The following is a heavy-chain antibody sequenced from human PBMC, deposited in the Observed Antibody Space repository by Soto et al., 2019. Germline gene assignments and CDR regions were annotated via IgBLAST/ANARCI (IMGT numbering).Heavy chain of an antibody. Sequence: ASVKVSFKASEGTFSSYAISWVRQAPGQGLEWMGGIIPIFGTANYAQKFQGRVTITADESTSTAYKELSSLRSEDTAVYYCARDRPPYYYDTVGAFDIWGQGTMATVSS. V-gene: IGHV1-69*13. CDR2: IIPIFGTA. CDR1: EGTFSSYA. J-gene: IGHJ3*02. CDR3: ARDRPPYYYDTVGAFDI. D-gene: IGHD3-22*01.